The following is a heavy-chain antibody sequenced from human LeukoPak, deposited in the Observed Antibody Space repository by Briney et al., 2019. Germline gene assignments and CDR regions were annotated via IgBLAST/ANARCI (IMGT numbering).Heavy chain of an antibody. Sequence: PSETLSLTCTVSGDSISSGNYYWSWIRQPPGKGLEWIGYIYYSGSTNYNPSLKSRVTISVDTSKNQFTLKLSSVTAADTAVYYCARGRYGWLPFDYWGQGTLVTVSS. J-gene: IGHJ4*02. CDR3: ARGRYGWLPFDY. D-gene: IGHD3-16*01. CDR2: IYYSGST. CDR1: GDSISSGNYY. V-gene: IGHV4-61*01.